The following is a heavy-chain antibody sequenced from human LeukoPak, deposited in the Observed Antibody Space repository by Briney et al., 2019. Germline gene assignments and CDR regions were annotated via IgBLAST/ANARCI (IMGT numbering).Heavy chain of an antibody. CDR1: GGSVSSGSYY. V-gene: IGHV4-61*01. J-gene: IGHJ4*02. D-gene: IGHD5-12*01. Sequence: PSETLSLTCTVSGGSVSSGSYYWSWIRQPPGKGLEWIGYIYYSGSTNYNPSLKSRVTISVDTSKNQFSLKLSSVTAAGTAVYYCARGASGYENYFDYWGQGTLVTVSS. CDR2: IYYSGST. CDR3: ARGASGYENYFDY.